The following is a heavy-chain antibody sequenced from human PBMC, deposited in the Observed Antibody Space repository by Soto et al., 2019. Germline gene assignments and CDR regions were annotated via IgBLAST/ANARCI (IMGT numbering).Heavy chain of an antibody. CDR1: GFTFSDYY. D-gene: IGHD5-12*01. CDR2: ISSSGSTI. CDR3: ARIDIVATRAFDY. V-gene: IGHV3-11*01. Sequence: GGSLRFSCAASGFTFSDYYMSWIRQAPGKGLEWVSYISSSGSTIYYADSVKGRFTISRDNAKNSLYLQMNSLRAEDTAVYYCARIDIVATRAFDYWGQGTLVTVSS. J-gene: IGHJ4*02.